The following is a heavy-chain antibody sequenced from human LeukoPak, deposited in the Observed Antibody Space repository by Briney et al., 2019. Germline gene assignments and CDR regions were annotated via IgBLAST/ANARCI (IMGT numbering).Heavy chain of an antibody. D-gene: IGHD5-18*01. Sequence: ETLSLTCTVSGGSISSHFWSWIRQPPGKGLEWIGYIYYSGSTNYNPSLKSRVTISVDTSKNQFSLKLSSVTAADTAVYYCARDKDTANYDYWGQGTLVTVSS. CDR2: IYYSGST. CDR3: ARDKDTANYDY. CDR1: GGSISSHF. V-gene: IGHV4-59*11. J-gene: IGHJ4*02.